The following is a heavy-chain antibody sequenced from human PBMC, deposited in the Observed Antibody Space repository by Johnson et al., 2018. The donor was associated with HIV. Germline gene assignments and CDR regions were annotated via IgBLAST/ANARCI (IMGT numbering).Heavy chain of an antibody. Sequence: QVQLVESGGGVVQPGRSLRLSCAASGFTFSDYGMHWVRQAPGKGLVWVAVISYDGSNKYYADSRKGRFTISRDNAKNSLYLQRNSLRAEDTAVYYCARISGWSLADAFDIWGQGTMVTVSS. CDR1: GFTFSDYG. J-gene: IGHJ3*02. CDR3: ARISGWSLADAFDI. CDR2: ISYDGSNK. V-gene: IGHV3-30*03. D-gene: IGHD6-19*01.